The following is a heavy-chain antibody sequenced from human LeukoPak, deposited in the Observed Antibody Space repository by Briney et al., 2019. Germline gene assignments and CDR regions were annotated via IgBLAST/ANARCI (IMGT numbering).Heavy chain of an antibody. CDR1: GFTFSFYA. V-gene: IGHV3-23*01. J-gene: IGHJ4*02. D-gene: IGHD3-10*01. CDR3: ARDRMVYTY. CDR2: ISDSGRSS. Sequence: GGSLRLSCAASGFTFSFYAMSWVRQAPGKGLEWVSAISDSGRSSYYADSVKGRFTISRDNSKNTLYLQMNSLRAEETAVYYCARDRMVYTYWGQGTLVTVSS.